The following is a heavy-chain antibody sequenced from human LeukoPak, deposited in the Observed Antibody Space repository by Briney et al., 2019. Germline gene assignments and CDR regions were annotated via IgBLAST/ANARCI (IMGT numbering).Heavy chain of an antibody. CDR1: GYTFTGYY. J-gene: IGHJ4*02. CDR2: INPNSGGT. Sequence: ASVKVSCKASGYTFTGYYMHWVRQASGQGLEWMGWINPNSGGTNYAQKFQGRVTMTRDTSISTAYMELSRLRSDDTAVYYCARAFGGWYDGPFDYWGQGTLVTVSS. V-gene: IGHV1-2*02. CDR3: ARAFGGWYDGPFDY. D-gene: IGHD6-19*01.